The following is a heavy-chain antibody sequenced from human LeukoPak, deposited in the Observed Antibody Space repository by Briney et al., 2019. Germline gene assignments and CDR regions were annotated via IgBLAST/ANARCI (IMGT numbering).Heavy chain of an antibody. CDR2: INSDGRST. CDR3: ARGLWFGESNDY. V-gene: IGHV3-74*01. CDR1: GFTFSRYW. Sequence: GGSLRLSCVASGFTFSRYWMHWVRQAPGKGLVWVSRINSDGRSTNYADSVKGRFSISRDNAENTLYLQMNSLRAEDTAVYYCARGLWFGESNDYWGQGTLVTVSS. J-gene: IGHJ4*02. D-gene: IGHD3-10*01.